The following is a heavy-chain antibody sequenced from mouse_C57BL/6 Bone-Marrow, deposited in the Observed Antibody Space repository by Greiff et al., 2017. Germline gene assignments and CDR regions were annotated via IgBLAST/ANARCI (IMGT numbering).Heavy chain of an antibody. J-gene: IGHJ1*03. CDR2: ISSGSSTI. CDR3: ARGGVTTVVALRYFDV. V-gene: IGHV5-17*01. Sequence: EVKLVESGGGLVKPGGSLKLSCAASGFTFSDYGMHWVRQAPEKGLEWVAYISSGSSTIYYADTVKGRFTISRDNAKNTLFLQMTSLRSEDTAMYYCARGGVTTVVALRYFDVWGTGTTVTVSS. CDR1: GFTFSDYG. D-gene: IGHD1-1*01.